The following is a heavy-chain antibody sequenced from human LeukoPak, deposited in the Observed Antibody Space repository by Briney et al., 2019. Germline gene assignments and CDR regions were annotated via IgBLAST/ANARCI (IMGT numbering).Heavy chain of an antibody. CDR3: ARGGRDPRYYFDY. CDR1: GGSMSSYY. V-gene: IGHV4-59*01. D-gene: IGHD5-24*01. CDR2: ISYSGST. Sequence: SDTLSLTCTVSGGSMSSYYWSWIRQPPGKGLEWIGYISYSGSTNYNPSLKSRVTISVDTSKNQFSLKLSSVTAADTAVYYCARGGRDPRYYFDYWGQGTLVTVSS. J-gene: IGHJ4*02.